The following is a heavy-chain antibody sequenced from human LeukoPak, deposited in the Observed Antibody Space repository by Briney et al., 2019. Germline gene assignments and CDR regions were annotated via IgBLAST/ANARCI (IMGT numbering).Heavy chain of an antibody. Sequence: SETLSLTCTVSGYSISSGYHWGWIRQPPGKGLEWIGSIYHSGSTYYNPSLKSRVTISVDTSKNQFSLKLSSVTAADTAVYYCARKAKVRGPPFDYWGQGTLVTVSS. CDR1: GYSISSGYH. CDR3: ARKAKVRGPPFDY. CDR2: IYHSGST. D-gene: IGHD3-10*01. V-gene: IGHV4-38-2*02. J-gene: IGHJ4*02.